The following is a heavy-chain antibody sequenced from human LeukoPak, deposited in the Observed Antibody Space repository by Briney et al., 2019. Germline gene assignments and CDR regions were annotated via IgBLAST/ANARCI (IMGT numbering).Heavy chain of an antibody. D-gene: IGHD2-2*01. CDR2: VYYTGST. V-gene: IGHV4-59*01. CDR1: GGSISSYY. CDR3: ARGGPVQMLIYFYFYMGV. J-gene: IGHJ6*03. Sequence: SETLSLTCTVSGGSISSYYWNWIRQAPGKGLEWIGYVYYTGSTNYNPSLKSRVNILVDTSKNQFSLKLNSVTAADTAVYYCARGGPVQMLIYFYFYMGVWGKGPRSPSP.